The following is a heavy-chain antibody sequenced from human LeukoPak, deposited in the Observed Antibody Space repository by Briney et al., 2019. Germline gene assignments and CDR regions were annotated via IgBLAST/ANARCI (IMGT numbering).Heavy chain of an antibody. J-gene: IGHJ5*02. V-gene: IGHV4-34*01. Sequence: SETLSLTCAVYGGSFSGYYWSWIRQPPGKGLEWIGEINHSGSTNYNPSLKSRVTISVDTSKNQFSLKLSSVAAADTAVYYCARVVRGRWNWFDPWGQGTLVTVSS. D-gene: IGHD3-10*01. CDR1: GGSFSGYY. CDR3: ARVVRGRWNWFDP. CDR2: INHSGST.